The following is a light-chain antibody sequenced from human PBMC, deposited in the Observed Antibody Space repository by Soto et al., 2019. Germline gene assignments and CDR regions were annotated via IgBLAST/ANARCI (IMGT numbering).Light chain of an antibody. Sequence: QSVLTQPPSTSGTPGQRVTISCSGSSSNIGSKTLNWFRQVPGTAPTLLIYNDNQRPSGVPDRFSGSKSGTSASLAISGLQSEDEADYYCATWDVSLNGRVFGGGTKLTVL. V-gene: IGLV1-44*01. J-gene: IGLJ3*02. CDR1: SSNIGSKT. CDR2: NDN. CDR3: ATWDVSLNGRV.